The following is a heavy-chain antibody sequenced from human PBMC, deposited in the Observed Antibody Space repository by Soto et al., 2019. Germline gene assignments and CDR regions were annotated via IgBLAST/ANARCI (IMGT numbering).Heavy chain of an antibody. CDR2: IYCSGST. J-gene: IGHJ4*02. CDR1: GGSISSGGYY. Sequence: SETLSLTCTVSGGSISSGGYYWSWIRQHPGKGLEWIGYIYCSGSTYYNPSLKSRVTISVDTSKNQFSLKLSSVTAADTAVYYCARTSIAVVYYSDYWGQGTLVTVSS. CDR3: ARTSIAVVYYSDY. V-gene: IGHV4-31*03. D-gene: IGHD6-19*01.